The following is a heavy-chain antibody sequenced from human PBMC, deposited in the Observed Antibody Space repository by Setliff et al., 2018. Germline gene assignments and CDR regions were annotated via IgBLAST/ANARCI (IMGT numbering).Heavy chain of an antibody. V-gene: IGHV3-48*04. CDR1: GFSFSTYG. J-gene: IGHJ4*02. CDR3: VRDTTSGWMLTN. CDR2: LNNDGTTI. Sequence: GSLRLSCAASGFSFSTYGLNWVRQAPGKGVEWISYLNNDGTTIYYADSVRGRFTISRDNARDSLYLQMNSLRAEDTAVYYCVRDTTSGWMLTNWGQGTLVTVSS. D-gene: IGHD6-25*01.